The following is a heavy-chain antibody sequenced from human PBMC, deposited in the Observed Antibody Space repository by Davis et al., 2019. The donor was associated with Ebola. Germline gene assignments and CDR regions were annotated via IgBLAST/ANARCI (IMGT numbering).Heavy chain of an antibody. CDR1: GYTFTSYY. CDR3: ARDIRFVAAAGVGWFDP. CDR2: INPSGGST. D-gene: IGHD6-13*01. V-gene: IGHV1-46*01. Sequence: ASVKVSCKASGYTFTSYYMHWVRQAPGQGLEWMGIINPSGGSTSYAQKFQGRVTMSTDTSTTTAYMELTSLRSDDTAVYYCARDIRFVAAAGVGWFDPWGQGTLVTVSS. J-gene: IGHJ5*02.